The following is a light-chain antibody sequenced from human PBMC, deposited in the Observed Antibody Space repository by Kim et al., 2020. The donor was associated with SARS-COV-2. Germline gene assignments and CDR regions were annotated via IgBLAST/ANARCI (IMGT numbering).Light chain of an antibody. CDR3: QAWDSRTSVV. Sequence: VSPGQTASITCSGDKLGDKYAFWYQQKPGQSPVLVIYQDSKRPSGIPERFSGSNSGNTATLTISGTQAMDEANYYCQAWDSRTSVVFGGGTQVTDL. CDR1: KLGDKY. CDR2: QDS. V-gene: IGLV3-1*01. J-gene: IGLJ2*01.